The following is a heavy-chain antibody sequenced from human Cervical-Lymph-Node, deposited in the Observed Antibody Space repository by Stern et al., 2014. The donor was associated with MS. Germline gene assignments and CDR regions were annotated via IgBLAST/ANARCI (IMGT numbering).Heavy chain of an antibody. CDR1: GFTFRTYA. Sequence: EVQLVESGGGFVQPGGSLRLSCAASGFTFRTYAMTWVRQAPGKGLEWVSAISGGGGATYYADSVKGRFTISRDNSKNTLYLQMNSLRAEDTAVYYCAKDRFCGGGTCYWSYFDCWGQGSLVTVSS. V-gene: IGHV3-23*04. D-gene: IGHD2-15*01. J-gene: IGHJ4*02. CDR2: ISGGGGAT. CDR3: AKDRFCGGGTCYWSYFDC.